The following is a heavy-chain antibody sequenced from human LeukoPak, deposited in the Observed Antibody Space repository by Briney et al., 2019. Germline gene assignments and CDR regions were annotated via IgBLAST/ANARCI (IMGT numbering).Heavy chain of an antibody. CDR2: INPNSGGT. Sequence: ASVKVSCKASGYTFTGYYMHWVRQAPGQGLEWMGRINPNSGGTNYAQKFQGRVTMTRDTSISTAYMELSRLRYDDTAVYYCARNDYYYYYMDVWGKGTTVTVSS. CDR1: GYTFTGYY. CDR3: ARNDYYYYYMDV. V-gene: IGHV1-2*06. J-gene: IGHJ6*03.